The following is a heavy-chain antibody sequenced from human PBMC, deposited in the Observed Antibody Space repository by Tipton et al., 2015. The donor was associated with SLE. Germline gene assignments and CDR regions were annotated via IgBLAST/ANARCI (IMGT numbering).Heavy chain of an antibody. CDR2: IYYTGPT. CDR1: GGSISSNDYY. D-gene: IGHD3-3*01. CDR3: ARRSGAIFGVVIMHYYYGMDV. V-gene: IGHV4-30-4*08. Sequence: TLSLTCTVSGGSISSNDYYWNWIRQLPGKGLEWVGNIYYTGPTSYNPSLESRVTISLDTSKNQFSLKLSSVTAADTAVYYCARRSGAIFGVVIMHYYYGMDVWGQGTTVTVSS. J-gene: IGHJ6*02.